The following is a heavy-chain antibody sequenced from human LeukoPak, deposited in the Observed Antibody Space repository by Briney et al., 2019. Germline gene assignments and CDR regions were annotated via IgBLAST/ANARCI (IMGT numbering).Heavy chain of an antibody. CDR3: ARAYYDILTGYYGMYYFDY. CDR1: GGSISSSNW. J-gene: IGHJ4*02. V-gene: IGHV4-4*02. D-gene: IGHD3-9*01. CDR2: IYHSGST. Sequence: PSETLSLTCAVSGGSISSSNWWSWIRQPPGKGLEWIGEIYHSGSTNYNPSLKSRVTISVDKSKTQFSLKLSSVTAADTAVYYCARAYYDILTGYYGMYYFDYWGQGTLVTVSS.